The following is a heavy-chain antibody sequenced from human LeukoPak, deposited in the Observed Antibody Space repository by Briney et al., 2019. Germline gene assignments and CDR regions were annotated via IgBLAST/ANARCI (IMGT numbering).Heavy chain of an antibody. CDR1: GGSVSSTHY. Sequence: PSETLSLTCTVSGGSVSSTHYWGWIRQPPGKGLEWIGSIYYGGSTYYNASLRSRVTTSVDTSKNQFSLRLSSVTAADTAVYYCASAQYYFDSSGYFPLDYWGQGTLVTVSS. J-gene: IGHJ4*02. D-gene: IGHD3-22*01. CDR3: ASAQYYFDSSGYFPLDY. V-gene: IGHV4-39*07. CDR2: IYYGGST.